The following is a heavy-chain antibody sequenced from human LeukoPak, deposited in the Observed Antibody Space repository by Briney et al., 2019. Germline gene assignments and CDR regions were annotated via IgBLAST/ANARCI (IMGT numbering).Heavy chain of an antibody. CDR2: IRSKANSYAT. CDR3: TRFPRDYYYYYMDV. J-gene: IGHJ6*03. Sequence: GGSLTLSCAASGFTFSGSAMHWVRQASGKGLEWVGRIRSKANSYATAYAASVKGRFTISRDDSKNTAYLQMNSLKTEDTAVYYCTRFPRDYYYYYMDVWGKGTTVTISS. V-gene: IGHV3-73*01. CDR1: GFTFSGSA.